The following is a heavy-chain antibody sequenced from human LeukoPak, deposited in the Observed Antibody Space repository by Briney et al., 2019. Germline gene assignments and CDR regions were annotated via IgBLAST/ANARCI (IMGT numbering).Heavy chain of an antibody. V-gene: IGHV3-30*02. CDR3: ARCPLDELLWFGAGYYYYMDV. CDR1: GFTFSSYG. CDR2: IRYDGNKE. D-gene: IGHD3-10*01. Sequence: GGSLRLSCVASGFTFSSYGMHWVRQAPGKGLEWMTFIRYDGNKEYYADSVKGRFTISRDNSKNTLYLQMNSLRAEDTAVYYCARCPLDELLWFGAGYYYYMDVWGKGTTVTISS. J-gene: IGHJ6*03.